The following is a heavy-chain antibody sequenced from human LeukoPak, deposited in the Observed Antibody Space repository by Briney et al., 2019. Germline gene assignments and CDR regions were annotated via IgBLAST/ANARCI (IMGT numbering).Heavy chain of an antibody. CDR1: SGSFSGYY. V-gene: IGHV4-34*01. D-gene: IGHD2-15*01. Sequence: SETLSLTCAVYSGSFSGYYWSWIRQPPGKGLEWIGEINDSGSVNCNPSLKNRVTLSVDTSKNQFSLRLSSVAAADTAVYYCARRLVDSGASQVSDDWGQGTLVTVPS. CDR3: ARRLVDSGASQVSDD. J-gene: IGHJ4*02. CDR2: INDSGSV.